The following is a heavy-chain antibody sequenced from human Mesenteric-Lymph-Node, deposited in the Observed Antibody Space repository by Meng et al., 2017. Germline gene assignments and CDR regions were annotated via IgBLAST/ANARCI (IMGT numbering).Heavy chain of an antibody. V-gene: IGHV4-34*01. CDR1: GGSLSGYF. D-gene: IGHD3-22*01. Sequence: SDTLSLTCAVYGGSLSGYFSSWIRQPPGKGLEWIGEINHSGSTNYNPSLKSRVTISVDTSKNQFSLKLSSVTAADTAVYYCARARYDSSGYWDFDLAFDIWGQGTMVTVSS. CDR2: INHSGST. J-gene: IGHJ3*02. CDR3: ARARYDSSGYWDFDLAFDI.